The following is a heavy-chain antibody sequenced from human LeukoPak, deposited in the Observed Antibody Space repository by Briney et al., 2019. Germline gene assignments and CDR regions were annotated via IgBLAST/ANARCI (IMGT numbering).Heavy chain of an antibody. Sequence: GGSLRLSRAASGFTFSSYEMNWVRQAPGKGLEWVSHISSSGSTIYYADSVKGRFTISRDNAKNSLYLQMNSLRAEDTAVYYCARYTGSGSYYNFFYYYGMDVWGQGTTVTVSS. CDR1: GFTFSSYE. V-gene: IGHV3-48*03. D-gene: IGHD3-10*01. J-gene: IGHJ6*02. CDR3: ARYTGSGSYYNFFYYYGMDV. CDR2: ISSSGSTI.